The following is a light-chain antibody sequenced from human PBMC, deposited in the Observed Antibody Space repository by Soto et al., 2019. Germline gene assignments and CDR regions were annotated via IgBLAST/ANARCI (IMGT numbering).Light chain of an antibody. CDR2: EVV. CDR3: FSYTSSGTYV. Sequence: QSALTQPPSASGSPGQSVTISCTGTKSDIGVYDFVSWYQHHPGKAPRLIIYEVVQRPSGVPDRFSGSKSGNTASLTISGLQAEDETDYYCFSYTSSGTYVFGTGTKVTVL. J-gene: IGLJ1*01. CDR1: KSDIGVYDF. V-gene: IGLV2-18*02.